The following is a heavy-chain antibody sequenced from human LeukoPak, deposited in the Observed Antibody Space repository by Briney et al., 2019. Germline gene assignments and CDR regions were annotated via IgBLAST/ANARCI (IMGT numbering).Heavy chain of an antibody. CDR3: ARDRASDSSGYMNGMDV. CDR1: GFTFSSYW. J-gene: IGHJ6*02. CDR2: INSDGSST. D-gene: IGHD3-22*01. Sequence: PGGSLRLSCAASGFTFSSYWMHWVRQAPGKGLVWVSRINSDGSSTSYADSVKGRFTISRDNAKNTLYLQMNSLRAEDTAVYYCARDRASDSSGYMNGMDVWGQGTTVTASS. V-gene: IGHV3-74*01.